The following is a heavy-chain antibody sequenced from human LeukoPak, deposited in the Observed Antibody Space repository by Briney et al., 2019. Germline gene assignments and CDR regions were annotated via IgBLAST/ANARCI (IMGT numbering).Heavy chain of an antibody. J-gene: IGHJ4*02. CDR3: AKRITVSAGYYLDS. V-gene: IGHV3-23*01. D-gene: IGHD6-19*01. CDR1: GFTFDDYA. CDR2: ISGGGSYT. Sequence: GGSLRLSCAASGFTFDDYAMSWVRQAPGKGLEWVSTISGGGSYTYFADSVKGRFTVSRDDSKSMHFLQMNSLRPEDTALYFCAKRITVSAGYYLDSWGRGTLVTVSS.